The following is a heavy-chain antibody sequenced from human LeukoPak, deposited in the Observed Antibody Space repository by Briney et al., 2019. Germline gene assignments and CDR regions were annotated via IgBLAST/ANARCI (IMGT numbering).Heavy chain of an antibody. V-gene: IGHV4-34*01. D-gene: IGHD6-13*01. CDR1: GVSFSGYY. CDR3: RLGAAAGTIGEYRDY. J-gene: IGHJ4*02. Sequence: SETLSLTCAVYGVSFSGYYWSWIRQPPGKGLEWIGEINHSGSTNYNPSLKSRVTISVDTSKNQFSLKLSSVTAADTAVYYCRLGAAAGTIGEYRDYWGQGTLVTVSS. CDR2: INHSGST.